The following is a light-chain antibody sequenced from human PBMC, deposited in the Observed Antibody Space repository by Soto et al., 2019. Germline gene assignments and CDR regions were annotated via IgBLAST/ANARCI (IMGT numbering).Light chain of an antibody. CDR2: GAS. CDR1: QSVSSN. J-gene: IGKJ5*01. V-gene: IGKV3-20*01. Sequence: IVLTQSPATLPVSPGERVTLSCRASQSVSSNLAWYQQKPGQAPRLLIYGASTRATGIPARFSGSGSGTDFTLTISRLEPEDFAVYYCQQYGSSPITFGQGTRLEIK. CDR3: QQYGSSPIT.